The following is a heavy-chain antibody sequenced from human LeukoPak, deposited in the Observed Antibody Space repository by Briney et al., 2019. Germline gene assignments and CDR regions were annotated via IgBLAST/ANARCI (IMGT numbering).Heavy chain of an antibody. CDR2: IYYSGST. V-gene: IGHV4-39*07. Sequence: SETLSLTCTVSGGSISSSTYYWGWIRQPPGKGLEWIGSIYYSGSTNYNPSLKSRVTISVDTSKNQFSLKLNSVTAADTAVYYCARTPSYSGSYGYWGQGTLVTVSS. D-gene: IGHD1-26*01. J-gene: IGHJ4*02. CDR1: GGSISSSTYY. CDR3: ARTPSYSGSYGY.